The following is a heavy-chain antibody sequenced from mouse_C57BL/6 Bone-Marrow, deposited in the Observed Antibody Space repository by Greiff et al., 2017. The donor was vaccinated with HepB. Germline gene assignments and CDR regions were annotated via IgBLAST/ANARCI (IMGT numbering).Heavy chain of an antibody. J-gene: IGHJ3*01. V-gene: IGHV5-9*01. Sequence: DVQLVESGGGLVKPGGSLKLSCAASGFTFSSYTMSWVRQTPEKRLEWVATISGGGGNTYYPDSVKGRFTISRDNAKNTLYLQMSSLRSEDTALYYCARHNRGILTYWGQGTLVTVSA. CDR3: ARHNRGILTY. CDR1: GFTFSSYT. CDR2: ISGGGGNT. D-gene: IGHD3-1*01.